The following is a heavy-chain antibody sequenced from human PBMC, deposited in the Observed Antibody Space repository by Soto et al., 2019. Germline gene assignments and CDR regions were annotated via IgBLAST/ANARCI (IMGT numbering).Heavy chain of an antibody. J-gene: IGHJ5*02. CDR1: GGSISSYY. D-gene: IGHD4-17*01. CDR3: ARQGRTTVVTRWFDP. Sequence: SETLSLTCTVSGGSISSYYWSWIRQSPGKGLEWVAYISHTGTTYYNPSLKSRVTMSVDTSKNQFSLNLSSVTAADTAVYFCARQGRTTVVTRWFDPWGQGTLVTV. CDR2: ISHTGTT. V-gene: IGHV4-59*04.